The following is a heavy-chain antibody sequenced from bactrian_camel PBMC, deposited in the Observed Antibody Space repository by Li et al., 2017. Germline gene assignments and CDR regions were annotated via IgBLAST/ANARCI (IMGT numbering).Heavy chain of an antibody. Sequence: QVQLVESGGGSVQAGGSLRLSCVASGYAYSRDKAMGWFRQAPGKEREGVAAIDVTDLKAYDDSVRGRFTITKDNAKNSVYLEMNNLKAEDTAMYYCAADPSCGPGGSWYVLRAEYGMDFWGKGTQVTVS. V-gene: IGHV3S53*01. CDR2: IDVTDLK. J-gene: IGHJ7*01. CDR1: GYAYSRDKA. D-gene: IGHD6*01.